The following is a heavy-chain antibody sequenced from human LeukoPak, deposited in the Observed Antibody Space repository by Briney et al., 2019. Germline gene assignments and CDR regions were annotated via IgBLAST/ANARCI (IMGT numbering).Heavy chain of an antibody. J-gene: IGHJ5*02. Sequence: SETLSLTCTVSGGSISSSDYYWGWIRQPPGKGLEWIGEINHSGSTNYNPSLKSRVTISVDTCKNQFSLKLSSVTAADTAVYYCVREVAARPHWFDPWGQGTLVTVSS. CDR2: INHSGST. D-gene: IGHD6-6*01. V-gene: IGHV4-39*07. CDR1: GGSISSSDYY. CDR3: VREVAARPHWFDP.